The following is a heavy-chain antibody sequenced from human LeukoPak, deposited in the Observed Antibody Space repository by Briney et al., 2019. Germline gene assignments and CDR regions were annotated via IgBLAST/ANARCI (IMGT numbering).Heavy chain of an antibody. CDR1: GYSISSGYY. CDR3: ARVKRVGGRTSFDY. D-gene: IGHD1-26*01. V-gene: IGHV4-38-2*02. J-gene: IGHJ4*02. Sequence: PSETLSLTCTVSGYSISSGYYWGWIRQPPGKGLEWIGSIYHSGSTYYNPSLKSRVTISVDTSKNQFSLKLSSVTAADTAVYYCARVKRVGGRTSFDYWGQGTLVTVSS. CDR2: IYHSGST.